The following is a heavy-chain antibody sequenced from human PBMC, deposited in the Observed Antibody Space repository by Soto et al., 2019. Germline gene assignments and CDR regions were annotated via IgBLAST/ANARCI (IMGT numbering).Heavy chain of an antibody. Sequence: GGSLRLSCAASGFTFSNAWMSWVRQAPGKGLEWVGRIKSKTDGGTTDYAAPVKGRFTISRDDSKNTLYLQMNSLKTEDTAVYYCTVSSSWYFYFDYWGQGTLVTVSS. CDR3: TVSSSWYFYFDY. CDR1: GFTFSNAW. V-gene: IGHV3-15*01. CDR2: IKSKTDGGTT. D-gene: IGHD6-13*01. J-gene: IGHJ4*02.